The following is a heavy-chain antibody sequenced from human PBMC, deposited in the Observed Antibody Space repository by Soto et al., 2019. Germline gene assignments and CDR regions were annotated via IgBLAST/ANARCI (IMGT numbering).Heavy chain of an antibody. Sequence: QLSESGGGLRQPGGSLTLSCAASGFTLTYAMTWVRQPPGKGLEWVSSMNGAATSTSYADSVKGRFTMSRDNSKNTVYLQINSLRPDDTAIYYCAKGGPFTGGFDPWGQGTLVTVSA. CDR3: AKGGPFTGGFDP. D-gene: IGHD3-16*01. V-gene: IGHV3-23*05. J-gene: IGHJ5*02. CDR2: MNGAATST. CDR1: GFTLTYA.